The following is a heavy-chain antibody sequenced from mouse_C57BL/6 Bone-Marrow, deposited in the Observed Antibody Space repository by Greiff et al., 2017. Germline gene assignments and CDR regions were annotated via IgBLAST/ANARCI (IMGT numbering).Heavy chain of an antibody. V-gene: IGHV1-54*01. CDR2: INPGSGGT. CDR1: GYAFTNYL. Sequence: QVQLKQSGAELVRPGTSVKVSCKASGYAFTNYLIEWVKQRPGQGLEWIGVINPGSGGTNYNEKFKGKATLTADKSSSTAYMQLSSLTSEDSAVYCCARDSSGFFAYWGQGTLVTVSA. D-gene: IGHD3-2*02. CDR3: ARDSSGFFAY. J-gene: IGHJ3*01.